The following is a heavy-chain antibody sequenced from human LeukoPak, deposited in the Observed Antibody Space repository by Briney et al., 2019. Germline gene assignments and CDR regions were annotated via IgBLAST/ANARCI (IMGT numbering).Heavy chain of an antibody. J-gene: IGHJ4*02. Sequence: GGSLRLSCAASGFTFSSYGMHWVRQAPGKGLEWVAVIWYDGSNKYYADSVKGRFTISRDNSKNTLYLQMNSLRAEDTAVYYCARASSWYFGFDYWGQGTLVTVSS. CDR1: GFTFSSYG. D-gene: IGHD6-13*01. CDR3: ARASSWYFGFDY. CDR2: IWYDGSNK. V-gene: IGHV3-33*01.